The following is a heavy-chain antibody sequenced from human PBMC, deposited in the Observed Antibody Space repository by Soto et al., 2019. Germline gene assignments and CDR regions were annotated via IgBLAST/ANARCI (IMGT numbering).Heavy chain of an antibody. CDR2: IKSKTDGGTK. CDR1: GFTFSNAW. Sequence: GGSLRLSCAASGFTFSNAWMSWVRQDPGKGLEWVGRIKSKTDGGTKDYAAPVKGRFTISRDDSKNTLYLQMNSLKTEDTAVYYCTTDREGCGAFDIWGQGTMVTFSS. D-gene: IGHD2-21*01. CDR3: TTDREGCGAFDI. V-gene: IGHV3-15*01. J-gene: IGHJ3*02.